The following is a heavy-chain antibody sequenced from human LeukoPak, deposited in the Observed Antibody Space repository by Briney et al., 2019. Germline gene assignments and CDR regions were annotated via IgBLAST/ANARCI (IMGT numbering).Heavy chain of an antibody. V-gene: IGHV3-23*01. D-gene: IGHD3-22*01. Sequence: GGSLRLSCVASGFTFSTYAMSWVRQAPGKGLEWVSTISGSGSSTYYADSVTGRFTISRDNSKNTLYLQMNSLTAEDTAVYYCARAAYYDSSGHPGAFDIWGQGTMVTVSS. CDR2: ISGSGSST. J-gene: IGHJ3*02. CDR3: ARAAYYDSSGHPGAFDI. CDR1: GFTFSTYA.